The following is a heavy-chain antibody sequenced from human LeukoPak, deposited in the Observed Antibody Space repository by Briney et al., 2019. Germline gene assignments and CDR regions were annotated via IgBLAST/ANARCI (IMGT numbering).Heavy chain of an antibody. CDR1: GASISSNSYY. J-gene: IGHJ4*02. CDR3: ASSIHDLKDYYGSGSYLGVYFDY. CDR2: IYYSGST. Sequence: SETLSLTCSVSGASISSNSYYWDWIRQPPGKGLEWIGSIYYSGSTYYNPSLKSGVTISVDTSKTQFSLKLTSVTAADTAVYYCASSIHDLKDYYGSGSYLGVYFDYWGQGTLVTVSS. D-gene: IGHD3-10*01. V-gene: IGHV4-39*07.